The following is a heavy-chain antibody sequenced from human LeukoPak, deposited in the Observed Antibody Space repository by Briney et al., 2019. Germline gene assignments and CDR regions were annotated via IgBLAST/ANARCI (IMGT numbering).Heavy chain of an antibody. CDR3: ARAAAAGTLYWFDP. CDR2: ISSSSSYI. D-gene: IGHD6-13*01. V-gene: IGHV3-21*01. J-gene: IGHJ5*02. Sequence: PGGSLRLSCAASGFTFSSYSMNWVRQAPGKGLEWVSSISSSSSYIYYADSVKGRFTISRDSAKNSLYLQMNSLRAEDTAVYYCARAAAAGTLYWFDPWGQGTLVTVSS. CDR1: GFTFSSYS.